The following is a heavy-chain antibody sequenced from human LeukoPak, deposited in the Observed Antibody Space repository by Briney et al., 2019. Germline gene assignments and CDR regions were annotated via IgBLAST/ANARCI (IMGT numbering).Heavy chain of an antibody. Sequence: PSETLSLTCTVSGGSISSYYWSWIRQPPGKGLEWIGYIYYSGSTNYIPSLKSRVTISVDTSKNQFSLKLSSVTAADAAVYYCARHSRNHNWFDPWGQGTLVTVSS. CDR1: GGSISSYY. J-gene: IGHJ5*02. D-gene: IGHD6-13*01. CDR2: IYYSGST. V-gene: IGHV4-59*08. CDR3: ARHSRNHNWFDP.